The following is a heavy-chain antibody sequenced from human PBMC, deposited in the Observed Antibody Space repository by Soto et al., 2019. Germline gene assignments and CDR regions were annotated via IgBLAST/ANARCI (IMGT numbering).Heavy chain of an antibody. CDR3: ATGSMDGLLHLGELSFW. D-gene: IGHD3-16*02. CDR1: GYTLTELS. CDR2: FDPEDGET. J-gene: IGHJ4*02. Sequence: ASVKVSCKVSGYTLTELSMHWVRQVPGKGLEWMGGFDPEDGETIYAQKFQGRVTMTEDTSTDTAYMELSSLRSEDTAVYYCATGSMDGLLHLGELSFWGGQGTLVTVSS. V-gene: IGHV1-24*01.